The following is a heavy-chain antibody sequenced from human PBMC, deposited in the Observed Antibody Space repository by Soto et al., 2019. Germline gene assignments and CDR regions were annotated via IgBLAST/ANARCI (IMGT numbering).Heavy chain of an antibody. CDR1: GYTFTSSD. J-gene: IGHJ5*02. CDR2: MNPNSGNT. Sequence: QVQLVQSGAEVKKPGSSVKVSCKASGYTFTSSDINWVRQATGQGLEWMGWMNPNSGNTGYAQKFQGRITLTRSTSINTAYLELSSLRSDDSAVYYCARGASPWGQGTLVTVSS. CDR3: ARGASP. V-gene: IGHV1-8*01.